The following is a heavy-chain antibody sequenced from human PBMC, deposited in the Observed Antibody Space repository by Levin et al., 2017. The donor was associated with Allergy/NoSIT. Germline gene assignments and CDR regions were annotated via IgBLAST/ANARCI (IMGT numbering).Heavy chain of an antibody. J-gene: IGHJ4*02. D-gene: IGHD3-3*01. Sequence: GESLKISCAASGFTFSSYAMRWVRQAPGKGLEWVSSISGSGGGTYYADSVKGRFTVSRDNSKNTLYLQMNSLRAEDTAVYYGAKDDRVTLFGVADYWGQGTLVTVSS. V-gene: IGHV3-23*01. CDR3: AKDDRVTLFGVADY. CDR2: ISGSGGGT. CDR1: GFTFSSYA.